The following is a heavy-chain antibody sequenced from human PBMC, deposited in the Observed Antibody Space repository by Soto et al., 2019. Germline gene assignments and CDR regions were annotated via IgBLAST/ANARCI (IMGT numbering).Heavy chain of an antibody. D-gene: IGHD6-13*01. CDR2: TYPDDSDT. J-gene: IGHJ6*02. CDR3: ARTAAAGKYYYGTDV. CDR1: GYTFTNYW. V-gene: IGHV5-51*01. Sequence: GESLKISCKASGYTFTNYWVGWVRQMPGKGLEWMGITYPDDSDTRYRPSFQGQVTISADKSISTAYLQWSSLKASDTAMYYCARTAAAGKYYYGTDVWGQGTTVTV.